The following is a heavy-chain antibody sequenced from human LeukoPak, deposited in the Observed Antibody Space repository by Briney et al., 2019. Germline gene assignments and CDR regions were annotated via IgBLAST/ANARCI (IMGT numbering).Heavy chain of an antibody. CDR2: IYYSGST. Sequence: SETLSLTCTVSGGSISSYYWSWIRQPPGKGLEWIGYIYYSGSTNYNPSLKSRVTLSVDTSKNQFSLKLSSVTAADTAVYYCARAPDGATINYWGQGTLVTVSS. CDR3: ARAPDGATINY. CDR1: GGSISSYY. V-gene: IGHV4-59*01. J-gene: IGHJ4*02. D-gene: IGHD5-24*01.